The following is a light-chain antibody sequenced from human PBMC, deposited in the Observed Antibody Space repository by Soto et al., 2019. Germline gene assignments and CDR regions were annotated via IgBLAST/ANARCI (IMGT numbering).Light chain of an antibody. CDR1: QSVGYTF. V-gene: IGKV3-20*01. J-gene: IGKJ5*01. CDR2: DAS. CDR3: HQYGNSPPGT. Sequence: ETVLTHKTGTLCLSRWENTTLSCPDSQSVGYTFLSWYHHKPGQAPRLLIYDASSRATGIPDRFSGGGSGTDFTLSISRLEPEDFAVYCCHQYGNSPPGTFGQGTRLEIK.